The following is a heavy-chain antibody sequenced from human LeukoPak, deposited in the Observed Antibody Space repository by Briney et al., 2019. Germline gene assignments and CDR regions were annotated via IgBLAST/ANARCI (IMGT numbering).Heavy chain of an antibody. CDR2: MSSGSRYI. D-gene: IGHD2-15*01. CDR3: ARDRPTGASRIFVVQ. J-gene: IGHJ4*02. V-gene: IGHV3-21*06. CDR1: GFTFTTYA. Sequence: GGSLRLSCTAYGFTFTTYAMTWVRQAPGKGLGWISSMSSGSRYIYYADSVRGRFTISRDNTRNSLYLAMNNLRAEDTAIYYCARDRPTGASRIFVVQWGQGTPVTVSS.